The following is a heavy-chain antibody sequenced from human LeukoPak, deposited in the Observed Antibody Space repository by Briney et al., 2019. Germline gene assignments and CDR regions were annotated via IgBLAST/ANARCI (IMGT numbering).Heavy chain of an antibody. J-gene: IGHJ4*02. Sequence: GGSLRLSCAASGFTFSGSPILWVRQASGKGLEWVGRVRGKADNYATAYAASVQGRCTISRDDSQNTAYLQLNSLKTEDTAVYYCTQNNYWGQGALVTVSS. CDR1: GFTFSGSP. CDR2: VRGKADNYAT. CDR3: TQNNY. V-gene: IGHV3-73*01.